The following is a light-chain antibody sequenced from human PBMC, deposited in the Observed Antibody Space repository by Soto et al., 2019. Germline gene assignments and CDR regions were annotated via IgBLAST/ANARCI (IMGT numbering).Light chain of an antibody. Sequence: DIQMTQSPSSLSASIGDRVTITCRASQGIGKDLGWYQQKPGEAPRRLIYAASSLQSGVPSQFSGTETGRESADKICSLHPDACSTDSCLQHNNYPGVFGQGTKVE. J-gene: IGKJ1*01. CDR3: LQHNNYPGV. CDR2: AAS. V-gene: IGKV1-17*01. CDR1: QGIGKD.